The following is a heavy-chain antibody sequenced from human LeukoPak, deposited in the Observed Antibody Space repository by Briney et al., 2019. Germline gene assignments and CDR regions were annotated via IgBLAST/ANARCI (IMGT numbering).Heavy chain of an antibody. Sequence: RPGGSLRLSCAASEFTFSNYGMTWVRQAPGKGLEWVSSIDSSNKYMYYADSLKGRFTISRDNAQNSLYLQMNSLRAEDTAVYYCARVSYCSGGSCTYFDHWGQGTLVTVSS. J-gene: IGHJ4*02. CDR2: IDSSNKYM. CDR3: ARVSYCSGGSCTYFDH. D-gene: IGHD2-15*01. CDR1: EFTFSNYG. V-gene: IGHV3-21*06.